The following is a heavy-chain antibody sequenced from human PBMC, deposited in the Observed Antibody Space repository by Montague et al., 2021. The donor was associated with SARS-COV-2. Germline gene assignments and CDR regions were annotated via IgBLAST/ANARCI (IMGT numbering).Heavy chain of an antibody. CDR2: FYTSGST. CDR1: GGSISSGSYY. V-gene: IGHV4-61*02. D-gene: IGHD6-19*01. CDR3: ARLRGAGLNYFDY. Sequence: TLSLTCTVSGGSISSGSYYWSWVRQPAGKVLEWIGRFYTSGSTNYNPSLKSRVTISVDTSKNQFSLKLSSVTAADTAVYYCARLRGAGLNYFDYWGQGTLVTVSS. J-gene: IGHJ4*02.